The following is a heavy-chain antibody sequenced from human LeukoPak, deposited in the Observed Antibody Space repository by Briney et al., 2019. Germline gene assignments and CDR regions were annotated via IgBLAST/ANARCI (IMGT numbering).Heavy chain of an antibody. J-gene: IGHJ6*02. CDR1: GFTFSSYS. D-gene: IGHD2-2*01. Sequence: PGGSLRLSCAASGFTFSSYSMNWVRQAPGKGLEWVSSISSSSYIYYADSVKGRFTISRDNAKNSLYLQMNSLRAEDTAVYYCARDWYQLLSHYYYGMDVWGQGTTVTVSS. CDR3: ARDWYQLLSHYYYGMDV. V-gene: IGHV3-21*01. CDR2: ISSSSYI.